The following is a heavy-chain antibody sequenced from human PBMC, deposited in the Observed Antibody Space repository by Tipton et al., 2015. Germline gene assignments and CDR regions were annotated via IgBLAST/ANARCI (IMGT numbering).Heavy chain of an antibody. CDR1: GGSVSSANYY. CDR3: TRASFMREADFDY. D-gene: IGHD3-16*01. V-gene: IGHV4-61*01. J-gene: IGHJ4*02. CDR2: LYFSGTT. Sequence: TLSLTCSVSGGSVSSANYYWNWIRQPPGKGLEWIGSLYFSGTTEYNPSLNGRVTIAVDTSKNQFSLNLRSVTAADTAIYYCTRASFMREADFDYWGQGTLVTVSS.